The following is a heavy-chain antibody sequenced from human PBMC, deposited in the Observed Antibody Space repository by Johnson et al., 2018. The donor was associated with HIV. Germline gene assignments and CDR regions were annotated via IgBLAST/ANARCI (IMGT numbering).Heavy chain of an antibody. CDR1: GFTFSSYW. CDR3: ARLGIAAARGAFDI. V-gene: IGHV3-7*01. CDR2: IKQDGSEK. J-gene: IGHJ3*02. D-gene: IGHD6-13*01. Sequence: MLLVESGGGVVQPGRSLRLSCAASGFTFSSYWMSWVRQAPGKGLEWVANIKQDGSEKYYVDSVKGRFTISRDNAKNSLYLQMNSLRAEDTAVYYCARLGIAAARGAFDIWGQGTMVTVSS.